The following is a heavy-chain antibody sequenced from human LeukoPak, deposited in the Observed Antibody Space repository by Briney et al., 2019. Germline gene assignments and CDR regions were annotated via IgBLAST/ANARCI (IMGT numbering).Heavy chain of an antibody. CDR2: ISSSSSYI. CDR1: GFTFSSYS. V-gene: IGHV3-21*01. Sequence: GGSLRLSCAASGFTFSSYSMNWVRQAPGKGLEWVSSISSSSSYIYYADSVKGRFTISRDNAKNSLYLQMNSLRAEDTAVYYCARASIAAPTYFQHWGQGTLVTVSS. J-gene: IGHJ1*01. CDR3: ARASIAAPTYFQH. D-gene: IGHD6-6*01.